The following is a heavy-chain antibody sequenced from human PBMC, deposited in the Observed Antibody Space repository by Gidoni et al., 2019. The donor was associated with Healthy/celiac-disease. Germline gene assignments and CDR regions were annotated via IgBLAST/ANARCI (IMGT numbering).Heavy chain of an antibody. V-gene: IGHV3-21*01. J-gene: IGHJ6*03. Sequence: EVQLVESGGGLVKPGGSLRLSCAAYGFTFSSYSMNWVRQAPGKGLEWVSSISSSSSYIYYADSVKGRFTISRDNAKNSLYLQMNSLRAEDTAVYYCARDGHWVQQYYMDVWGKGTTVTVSS. CDR1: GFTFSSYS. D-gene: IGHD3-16*01. CDR3: ARDGHWVQQYYMDV. CDR2: ISSSSSYI.